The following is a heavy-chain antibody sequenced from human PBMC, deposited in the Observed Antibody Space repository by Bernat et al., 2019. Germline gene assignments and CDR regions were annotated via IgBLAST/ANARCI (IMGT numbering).Heavy chain of an antibody. V-gene: IGHV3-15*01. D-gene: IGHD3-16*02. CDR3: TTKFWGGYPDASDI. J-gene: IGHJ3*02. CDR1: GFPFSNAW. Sequence: EVQLVESGGGLVKPGGSLRLSCAASGFPFSNAWMTWVRQAPGKGLGWVGLVKKKSDGGTTDYDAPVKGKFTISRDDSKNTLFLQMNSLTTEDTAVYYCTTKFWGGYPDASDIWGQGTMVTVSS. CDR2: VKKKSDGGTT.